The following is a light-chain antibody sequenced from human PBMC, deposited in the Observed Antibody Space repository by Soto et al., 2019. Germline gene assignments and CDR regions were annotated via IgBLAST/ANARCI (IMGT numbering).Light chain of an antibody. CDR1: QDINNF. CDR2: AAS. Sequence: DVQMTQSPSSLSASVGDRVTITRRASQDINNFLTWFQQKPGKVPKSLIHAASSLQSGVPSRFSGSGAGTDFSLTISSLQPEDFATYYCQQYNTYPITFGQGTRLEIK. V-gene: IGKV1-16*01. J-gene: IGKJ5*01. CDR3: QQYNTYPIT.